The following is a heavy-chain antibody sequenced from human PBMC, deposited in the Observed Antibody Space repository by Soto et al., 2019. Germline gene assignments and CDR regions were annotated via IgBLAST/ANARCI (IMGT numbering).Heavy chain of an antibody. CDR3: ATESGMDV. J-gene: IGHJ6*02. Sequence: PGGSLRLSCAASGFTFSSYSMNWVRQAPGKGLEWVSSISSSSSYIYYADSVKGRFTISRDNSKNTLYLEMNGLGAEDTAVYYCATESGMDVWGQGTAVTVSS. V-gene: IGHV3-21*01. CDR2: ISSSSSYI. CDR1: GFTFSSYS.